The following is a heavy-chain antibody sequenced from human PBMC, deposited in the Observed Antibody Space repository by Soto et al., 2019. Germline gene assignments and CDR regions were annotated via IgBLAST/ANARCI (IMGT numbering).Heavy chain of an antibody. CDR2: IEDDGREI. V-gene: IGHV3-7*03. CDR3: ARHRVGYRAVES. D-gene: IGHD5-12*01. J-gene: IGHJ5*02. CDR1: GFTLSSYW. Sequence: EVQLAESGGGVVQPGGSLRLSCAASGFTLSSYWMSWLRQAPGKGLEWVANIEDDGREINYVDSVKGRFTISRDNAKNSVFLQMNSLRAEDTAVYYCARHRVGYRAVESWGQGTLVTVSS.